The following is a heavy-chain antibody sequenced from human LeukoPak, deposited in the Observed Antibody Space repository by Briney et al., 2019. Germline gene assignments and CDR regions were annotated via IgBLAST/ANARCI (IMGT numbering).Heavy chain of an antibody. J-gene: IGHJ4*02. V-gene: IGHV1-2*02. Sequence: GSSVKVSCKASGGTFSSYAISWVRQAPGQGLEWMGWINPNSGGTNYAQKFQGRVTMTRDTSISTAYMELSRLRSDDTAVYYCARGHLVEPVDYWGQGTLVTVSS. CDR1: GGTFSSYA. D-gene: IGHD6-6*01. CDR2: INPNSGGT. CDR3: ARGHLVEPVDY.